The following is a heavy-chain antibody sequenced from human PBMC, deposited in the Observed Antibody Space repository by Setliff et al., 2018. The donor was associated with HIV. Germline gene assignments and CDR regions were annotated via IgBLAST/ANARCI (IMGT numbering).Heavy chain of an antibody. Sequence: SETLSLTCTVSGASITSDSYFWSWIRPHPGKGPEWIGYINYSGRTYYNPSLKSRATVSVDPSKNQFSLKLSSLTAADTAVYYCARDGRAAGTGYLDYWGQGTLVTVSS. CDR3: ARDGRAAGTGYLDY. J-gene: IGHJ4*02. CDR1: GASITSDSYF. CDR2: INYSGRT. D-gene: IGHD6-13*01. V-gene: IGHV4-31*03.